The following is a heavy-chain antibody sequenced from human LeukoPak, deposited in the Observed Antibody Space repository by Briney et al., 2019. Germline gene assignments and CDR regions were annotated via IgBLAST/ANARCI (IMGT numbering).Heavy chain of an antibody. V-gene: IGHV1-18*01. D-gene: IGHD3-22*01. CDR3: ARDLVEYYYDSSGSLYYFDY. CDR1: GYTFTSYG. Sequence: ASVKVSCKASGYTFTSYGISWVRQAPGQGLEWMGWISAYNGNTNYAQKLQGRVTMTTDTSTSTAYMELRSLRSDDTAVYYCARDLVEYYYDSSGSLYYFDYWGQGTLVTVSS. J-gene: IGHJ4*02. CDR2: ISAYNGNT.